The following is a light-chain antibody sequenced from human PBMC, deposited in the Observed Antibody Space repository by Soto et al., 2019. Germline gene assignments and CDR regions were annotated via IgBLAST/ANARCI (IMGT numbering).Light chain of an antibody. CDR1: QGISYY. CDR2: AAS. J-gene: IGKJ4*01. V-gene: IGKV1-27*01. CDR3: QKYNSAPLT. Sequence: DIQMTQSPSSLSASVGDRVTITCRASQGISYYLAWYQQKPGKVPRLLIYAASTLQSGVPSRFSGSGSGSDLTLTISSLQPEDVATYYCQKYNSAPLTFGGGTNVEIK.